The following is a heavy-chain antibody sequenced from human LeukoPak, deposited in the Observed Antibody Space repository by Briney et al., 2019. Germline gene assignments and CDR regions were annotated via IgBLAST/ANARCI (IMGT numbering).Heavy chain of an antibody. D-gene: IGHD5-24*01. CDR2: ISSSSSYI. CDR3: ARDFSMATIPGY. Sequence: GGSLRLSCAASGFTFSSYSMNWVRQAPGKGLEWVSSISSSSSYIYYADSVKGRFTISRDNAKNSLYLQMNSLRAEDTAVYYCARDFSMATIPGYWGQGTLSPSP. J-gene: IGHJ4*02. V-gene: IGHV3-21*01. CDR1: GFTFSSYS.